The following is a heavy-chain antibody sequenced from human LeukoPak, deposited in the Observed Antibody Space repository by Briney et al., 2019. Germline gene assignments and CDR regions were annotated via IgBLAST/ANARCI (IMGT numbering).Heavy chain of an antibody. CDR2: IYNSGST. V-gene: IGHV4-59*08. CDR1: GGSISSYY. CDR3: ARRNILTEGEAFDI. J-gene: IGHJ3*02. Sequence: PSETLSLTCAVSGGSISSYYWTWIRQPPGKGLERIGYIYNSGSTNYNPSLRSRVTISVDASKNQFSLKLNSVTAADTAVYYCARRNILTEGEAFDIWGQGTLVTVSS. D-gene: IGHD3-9*01.